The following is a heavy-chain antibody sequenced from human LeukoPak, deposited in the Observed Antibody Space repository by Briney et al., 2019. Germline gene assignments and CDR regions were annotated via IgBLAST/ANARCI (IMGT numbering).Heavy chain of an antibody. Sequence: SETLSLTCAVYGGSFSGYYWSWIRQPPGKGLEWIGEINHSGSTNYNPSLKSRVTISVDTSKNQFSLKLSSVTAADTAVYYCARSDSANYYYYGMVVWGQGTTVAVSS. D-gene: IGHD2-21*01. J-gene: IGHJ6*01. CDR3: ARSDSANYYYYGMVV. CDR2: INHSGST. V-gene: IGHV4-34*01. CDR1: GGSFSGYY.